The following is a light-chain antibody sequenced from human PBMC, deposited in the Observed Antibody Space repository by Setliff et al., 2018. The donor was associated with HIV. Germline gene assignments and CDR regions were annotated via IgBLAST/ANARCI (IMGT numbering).Light chain of an antibody. V-gene: IGLV2-14*03. CDR1: SSDVGTYNF. CDR3: SSYKSIPLYV. CDR2: DVS. Sequence: QSVLTQPASVSESPGQSITISCTGISSDVGTYNFVSWYQQHPGKAPKLMIYDVSNRPSGVSNRFSGSKSGNTASLTISGLQAEDEADYYCSSYKSIPLYVFGTGTKVTVL. J-gene: IGLJ1*01.